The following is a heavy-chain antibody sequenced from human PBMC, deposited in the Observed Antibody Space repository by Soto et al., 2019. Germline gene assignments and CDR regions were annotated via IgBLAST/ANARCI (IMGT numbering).Heavy chain of an antibody. CDR2: IHYTGST. CDR1: GGSISSRGYY. V-gene: IGHV4-39*01. D-gene: IGHD1-1*01. CDR3: ARRYNWNGDDGFDI. Sequence: QLQLQESGPGLVTPSETLSLTCTVSGGSISSRGYYWGWIRQPPGRGLEWIGSIHYTGSTYYNPSLKSRVTISVDTSRNQFSLRLSSVTAADTSVYYCARRYNWNGDDGFDIWGHGTVVSVSS. J-gene: IGHJ3*02.